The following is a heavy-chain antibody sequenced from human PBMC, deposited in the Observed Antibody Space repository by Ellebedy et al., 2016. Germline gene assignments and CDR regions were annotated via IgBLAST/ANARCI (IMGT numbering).Heavy chain of an antibody. CDR2: INAGNGNT. D-gene: IGHD2-2*01. CDR1: GYTFTSYA. J-gene: IGHJ6*02. CDR3: ARDGGIVPAIPPDYYYYGMDV. V-gene: IGHV1-3*01. Sequence: ASVKVSCKASGYTFTSYAMHWVRQAPGQRLEWMGWINAGNGNTKYSQKFQGRVTITRDTSASTAYMELSSLRSEDTAVYYCARDGGIVPAIPPDYYYYGMDVWGQGTTVTVSS.